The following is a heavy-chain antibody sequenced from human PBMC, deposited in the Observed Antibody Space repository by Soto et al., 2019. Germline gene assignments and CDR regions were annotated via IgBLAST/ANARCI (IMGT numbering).Heavy chain of an antibody. D-gene: IGHD2-15*01. V-gene: IGHV3-74*01. Sequence: EVQLVESGGGLILPGGSLRLSCAASGFTFNTHWMHWVRQAPGKGLVWVSRINSDGSITDYVDSVKGRFSISRDNPRNTHYLQMNSRRPEDTAVYYCARAVTSVGAAAKGDFWGQGTLVTVSS. CDR2: INSDGSIT. CDR3: ARAVTSVGAAAKGDF. J-gene: IGHJ4*02. CDR1: GFTFNTHW.